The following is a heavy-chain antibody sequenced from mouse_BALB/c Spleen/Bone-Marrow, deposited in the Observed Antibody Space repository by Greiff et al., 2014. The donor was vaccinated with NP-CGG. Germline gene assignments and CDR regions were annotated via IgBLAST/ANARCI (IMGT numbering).Heavy chain of an antibody. CDR1: GFTFSNYW. Sequence: EVQLQQSGGGLVQPGGSMKLSCVASGFTFSNYWVNWVRQSPEKGLEWVAEIRLKSNNYATHYAESVKGRFTISRDDSKSSVYLQMNNLRAEDTGIYYCTRRDYDLFGYWGQGTLVTVSA. CDR2: IRLKSNNYAT. V-gene: IGHV6-6*02. J-gene: IGHJ3*01. D-gene: IGHD2-4*01. CDR3: TRRDYDLFGY.